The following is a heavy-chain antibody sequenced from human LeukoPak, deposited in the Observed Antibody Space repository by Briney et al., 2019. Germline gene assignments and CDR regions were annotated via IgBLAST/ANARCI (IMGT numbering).Heavy chain of an antibody. CDR2: ISGYNGNT. CDR1: GYTFTSYS. J-gene: IGHJ4*02. CDR3: ARDILLGGAATLDY. Sequence: ASVKVSCKASGYTFTSYSINWVRQAPGQGLEWMGWISGYNGNTYYAQNFQGRVTMTTDTSTSTAYMELRSLTSDDTAVYYCARDILLGGAATLDYWGQGTLVTVSS. D-gene: IGHD2-15*01. V-gene: IGHV1-18*01.